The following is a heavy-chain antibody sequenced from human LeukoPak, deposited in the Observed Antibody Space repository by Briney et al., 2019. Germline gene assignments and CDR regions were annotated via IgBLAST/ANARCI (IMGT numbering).Heavy chain of an antibody. J-gene: IGHJ4*02. V-gene: IGHV1-2*02. D-gene: IGHD6-19*01. CDR2: INPNSGGT. Sequence: KPGASVTVSCKASGYTFTGYYMHWVRQAPGQGLEWMGWINPNSGGTNYAQKCQGRVTMTRDTSISTAYMELSRLRSDDTAVYYCAKFEVAGERMPSDYWGQGTLVTVSS. CDR3: AKFEVAGERMPSDY. CDR1: GYTFTGYY.